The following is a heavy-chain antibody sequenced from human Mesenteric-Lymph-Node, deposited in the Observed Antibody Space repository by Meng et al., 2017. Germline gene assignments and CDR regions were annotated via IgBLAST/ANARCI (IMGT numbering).Heavy chain of an antibody. CDR1: GFTFNNYE. CDR2: ISSSSSTI. J-gene: IGHJ1*01. V-gene: IGHV3-48*03. CDR3: TSGWYAEYFQH. D-gene: IGHD6-19*01. Sequence: GESLKISCAASGFTFNNYEMNWVRQPPGKGLEWVSYISSSSSTIYYAGSVKGRFSISRDNAKNSLYLQMNSLRAEDTAIYYCTSGWYAEYFQHWGQGTLVTVSS.